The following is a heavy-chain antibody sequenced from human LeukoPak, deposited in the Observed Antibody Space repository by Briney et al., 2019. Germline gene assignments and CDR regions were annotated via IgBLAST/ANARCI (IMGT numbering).Heavy chain of an antibody. Sequence: ASVKVSCKASGYTFTGYYMHWVRQAPGQGLEWMGWINPNSGGTNYAQKFQGRVTMTRDTSISTAYMDLSRLRSDDTAFYYCARGIYGDYQAAFDIWGQGTMVTVSS. V-gene: IGHV1-2*02. D-gene: IGHD4-17*01. J-gene: IGHJ3*02. CDR2: INPNSGGT. CDR1: GYTFTGYY. CDR3: ARGIYGDYQAAFDI.